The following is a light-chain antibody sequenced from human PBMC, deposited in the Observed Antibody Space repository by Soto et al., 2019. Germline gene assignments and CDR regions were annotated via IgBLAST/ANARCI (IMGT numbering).Light chain of an antibody. CDR3: QQRSNWHT. J-gene: IGKJ5*01. CDR1: QNIDIW. V-gene: IGKV1-5*01. Sequence: DIQMTQSPSTLSASVGDRVTITCRASQNIDIWLSWYQQKPGKAPNLLIYAASSLQSGVPSRFSGSGSGTDFTLTISSLEPEDFAVYYCQQRSNWHTFGQGTRLEIK. CDR2: AAS.